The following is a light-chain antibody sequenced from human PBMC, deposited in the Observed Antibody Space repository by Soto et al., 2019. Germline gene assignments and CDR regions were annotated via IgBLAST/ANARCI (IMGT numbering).Light chain of an antibody. J-gene: IGKJ1*01. V-gene: IGKV3-20*01. CDR1: QSIKSNS. CDR2: GAS. CDR3: QQYGGSPRT. Sequence: EIVLTQSPGTVSLSPGERATLSCRASQSIKSNSLAWYQQRPGQAPRLLIYGASSRATGIPDRFSGSGSGTDFTLTISRLEPEDFAVYYCQQYGGSPRTFDQGTKVEIK.